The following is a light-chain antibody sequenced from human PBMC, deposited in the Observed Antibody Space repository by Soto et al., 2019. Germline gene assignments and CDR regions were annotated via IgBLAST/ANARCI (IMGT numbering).Light chain of an antibody. CDR3: SSYTSATTYV. CDR2: DVN. CDR1: SSEVGAYNY. V-gene: IGLV2-14*01. Sequence: QSVLTQPASVSGSPGQSITISCTGTSSEVGAYNYDSWYQQHPGKVPKLIIYDVNNRPSGVSNRFSGSKSGNTASLTISGLQTEDEADYYCSSYTSATTYVFGTGTKVTVL. J-gene: IGLJ1*01.